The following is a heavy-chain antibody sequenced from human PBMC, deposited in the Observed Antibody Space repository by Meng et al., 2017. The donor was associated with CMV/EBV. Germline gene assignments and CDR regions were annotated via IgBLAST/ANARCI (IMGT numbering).Heavy chain of an antibody. CDR1: GGSFSGYY. D-gene: IGHD6-13*01. CDR3: ARGRGSWYFVDY. V-gene: IGHV4-34*01. CDR2: INHSGST. Sequence: QGQVQQWAAGLLKTWDILSPTCAVYGGSFSGYYWSWIRQPPGKGLEWIGEINHSGSTNYNPSLKSRVTISVDTSKNQFSLKLSSVTAADTAVYYCARGRGSWYFVDYWGQGTLVTVSS. J-gene: IGHJ4*02.